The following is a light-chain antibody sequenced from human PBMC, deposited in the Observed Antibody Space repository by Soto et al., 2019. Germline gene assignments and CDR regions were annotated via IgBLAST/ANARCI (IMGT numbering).Light chain of an antibody. CDR3: QSDDSSLSGSV. CDR2: GDS. V-gene: IGLV1-40*01. J-gene: IGLJ2*01. Sequence: QLVLTQPPSVSGAPGQRVTIPCTGSSSNIGAGYDVHWYQQLPGTAPKLLIYGDSNRPSGVPDRFSGSKSGTSASLAITGLQAEDEADYYCQSDDSSLSGSVFGGGTKLTVL. CDR1: SSNIGAGYD.